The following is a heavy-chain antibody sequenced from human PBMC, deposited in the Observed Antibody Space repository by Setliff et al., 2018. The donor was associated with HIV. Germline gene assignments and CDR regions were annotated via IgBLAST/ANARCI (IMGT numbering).Heavy chain of an antibody. D-gene: IGHD5-12*01. V-gene: IGHV4-38-2*01. CDR3: ARARGLQGSGYDYVLYYFDY. Sequence: PSETLSLTCAVSGYSISSGYYWGWIRQPPGKGLEWIGNIYDSGHTFYNPSLKSRVTISVDTSKNQFSLKLTSVTAADTAVYYCARARGLQGSGYDYVLYYFDYWGQGTLVTVTS. CDR2: IYDSGHT. J-gene: IGHJ4*02. CDR1: GYSISSGYY.